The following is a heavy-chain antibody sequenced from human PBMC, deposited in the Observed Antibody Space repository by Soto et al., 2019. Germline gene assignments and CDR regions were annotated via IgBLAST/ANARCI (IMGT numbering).Heavy chain of an antibody. CDR3: ASHGTYDAFDI. D-gene: IGHD1-1*01. V-gene: IGHV4-59*07. CDR1: SGSISSSC. Sequence: SDTLSLTCTDSSGSISSSCRSWNRQPPGKGLEWIGYIYYSGSTNYNPSLKSRVTISVDTSKNQFALKLSSVTAADTAVYYCASHGTYDAFDIWGLGTMVTV. CDR2: IYYSGST. J-gene: IGHJ3*02.